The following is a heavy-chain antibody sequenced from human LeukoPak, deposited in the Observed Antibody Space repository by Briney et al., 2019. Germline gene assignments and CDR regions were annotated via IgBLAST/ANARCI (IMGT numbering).Heavy chain of an antibody. V-gene: IGHV1-24*01. J-gene: IGHJ4*02. D-gene: IGHD6-19*01. CDR3: ATGYSSGWSSAY. Sequence: ASVKVSCKVSGYTLTELSMHWVRQAPGKGLEWMGGFDPEDGETIYAQKFQGRVTMTEDTSTDTAYMKLSSLRSEDTAVYYCATGYSSGWSSAYWGQGTLVTVSS. CDR2: FDPEDGET. CDR1: GYTLTELS.